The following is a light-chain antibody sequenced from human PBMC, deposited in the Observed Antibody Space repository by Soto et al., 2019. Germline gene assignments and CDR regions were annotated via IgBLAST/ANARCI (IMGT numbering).Light chain of an antibody. Sequence: DIQMTQSPSTLSASVGDRVTITCRASQSISIWLAWYQRKPGKAPNLLIYDASSLQSGVPSRFSGSGSGTEFTLTISGLQPDDFATYYCQQYNSFSPLTFGQGAKVEIK. CDR1: QSISIW. V-gene: IGKV1-5*01. J-gene: IGKJ2*01. CDR2: DAS. CDR3: QQYNSFSPLT.